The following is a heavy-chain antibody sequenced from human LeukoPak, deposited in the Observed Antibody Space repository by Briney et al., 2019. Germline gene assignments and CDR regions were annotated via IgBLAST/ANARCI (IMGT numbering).Heavy chain of an antibody. CDR2: INPNSGGT. CDR3: ERVRVPADRAADAFCI. D-gene: IGHD2-2*01. Sequence: ASVKVSCKASGYTFTGYYMHWVRQAPGQGLEWVGWINPNSGGTNYAQKFQGRVTMTRDTSISTAYMELSRLRSDDTAMYYCERVRVPADRAADAFCIWGQGTMVTVSS. CDR1: GYTFTGYY. V-gene: IGHV1-2*02. J-gene: IGHJ3*02.